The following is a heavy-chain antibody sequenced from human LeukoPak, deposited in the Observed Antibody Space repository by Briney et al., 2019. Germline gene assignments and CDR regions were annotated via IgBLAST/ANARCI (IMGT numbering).Heavy chain of an antibody. J-gene: IGHJ4*02. Sequence: SVKVSCKASGGTFSSYAISWVRQAPGQGLEWMGGIIPIFGTANYAQKFQGRVTITADESTSTAYMELSSLRSEDTAVYYCATPGGYYDFWSGYPAWYFDYWGQGTLVTVSS. CDR3: ATPGGYYDFWSGYPAWYFDY. D-gene: IGHD3-3*01. V-gene: IGHV1-69*13. CDR1: GGTFSSYA. CDR2: IIPIFGTA.